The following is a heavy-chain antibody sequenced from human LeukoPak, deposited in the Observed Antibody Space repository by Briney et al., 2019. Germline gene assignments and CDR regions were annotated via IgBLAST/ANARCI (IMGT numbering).Heavy chain of an antibody. CDR3: AREQVGTTNYCDY. J-gene: IGHJ4*02. Sequence: GGSLRLSCAASGFTFSSYSMNWVRQAPGKGLEWVSYISTSSSTIYYADSVKGRFTIPRDNAKNSLYLQMNSLRAEDTAVYYCAREQVGTTNYCDYWGQGALVTVSS. D-gene: IGHD1-26*01. V-gene: IGHV3-48*01. CDR1: GFTFSSYS. CDR2: ISTSSSTI.